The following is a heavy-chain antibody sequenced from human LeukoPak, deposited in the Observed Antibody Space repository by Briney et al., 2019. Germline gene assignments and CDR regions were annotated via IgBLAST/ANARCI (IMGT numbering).Heavy chain of an antibody. D-gene: IGHD6-13*01. V-gene: IGHV4-59*08. CDR1: GGSISSYY. CDR3: ARYSSSQILFDY. J-gene: IGHJ4*02. CDR2: IYYSGST. Sequence: SETLSLTCTVSGGSISSYYWSWIRQPPGKGLEWIGYIYYSGSTNYNPSLKSRVTISVDTSKNQFSLKLSSVTAADTAVYYCARYSSSQILFDYWGQGTLVTVSS.